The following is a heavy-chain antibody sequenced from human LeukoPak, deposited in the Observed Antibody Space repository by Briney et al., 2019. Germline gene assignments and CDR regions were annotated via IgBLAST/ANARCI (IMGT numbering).Heavy chain of an antibody. Sequence: SETLSLTCTVSGGSISSDGFYWSWVRQHPGKGLEWTGYISYSGSTYYNPSLKSRVSVSLDTSKSQFSLKLTSVTAADTAVYFCARGPSYCDFWGQGTLVTVSS. CDR3: ARGPSYCDF. V-gene: IGHV4-31*03. CDR2: ISYSGST. J-gene: IGHJ4*02. CDR1: GGSISSDGFY.